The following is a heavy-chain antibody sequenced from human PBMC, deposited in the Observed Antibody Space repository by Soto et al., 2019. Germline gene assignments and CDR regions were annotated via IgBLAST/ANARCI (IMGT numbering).Heavy chain of an antibody. CDR3: AIQAAALGMDV. CDR2: IDPSDSYT. V-gene: IGHV5-10-1*01. CDR1: GYSFSTYW. J-gene: IGHJ6*02. D-gene: IGHD6-13*01. Sequence: GESLKISCKASGYSFSTYWITWVRQMPGKGLEWMGRIDPSDSYTYYSPSFQGHVTFSADKSITTAYLQWSSLKASDTAMYYCAIQAAALGMDVWGQGTTVTVSS.